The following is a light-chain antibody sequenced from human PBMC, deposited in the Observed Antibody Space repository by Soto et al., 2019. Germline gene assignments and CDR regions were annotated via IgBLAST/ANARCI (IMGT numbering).Light chain of an antibody. Sequence: QSALTQPPSVSGSPGQSVTISCTGTSSDVGAYKYVSWYQQYPGKAPKLMIYEVSKRPSGVPDRFSGSKSGNTASLTVSGLQAEDEADYYCTSYVGSNIWVFGGGTKLTVL. CDR1: SSDVGAYKY. V-gene: IGLV2-8*01. CDR2: EVS. CDR3: TSYVGSNIWV. J-gene: IGLJ3*02.